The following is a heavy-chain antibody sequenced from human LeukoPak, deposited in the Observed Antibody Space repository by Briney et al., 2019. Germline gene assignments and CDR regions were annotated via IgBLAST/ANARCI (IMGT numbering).Heavy chain of an antibody. CDR3: ARGSFGYGDCRAPYYFDY. CDR1: GGSISSGGYS. J-gene: IGHJ4*02. CDR2: IYHSGST. D-gene: IGHD4-17*01. V-gene: IGHV4-30-2*01. Sequence: SETLSLTCAVSGGSISSGGYSWSWIRQPPGKGLEWIGYIYHSGSTYYNPSLKSRVTISVDRSKNQFSLKLSSVTAADTAVYYCARGSFGYGDCRAPYYFDYWGQGTLVTVSS.